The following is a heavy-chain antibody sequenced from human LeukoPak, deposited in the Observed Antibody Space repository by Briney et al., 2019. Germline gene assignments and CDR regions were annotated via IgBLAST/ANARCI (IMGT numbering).Heavy chain of an antibody. CDR3: ARVGDSSGNPLDY. D-gene: IGHD3-22*01. CDR1: GYTFTGYY. Sequence: GASVKVSCKASGYTFTGYYMHWVRQAPGQGLEWMGRINPNSGGTNYAQKFQGRVTMTRDTSISTAYMELSRLRSDDTAVYYCARVGDSSGNPLDYWGQGTQVTVSS. J-gene: IGHJ4*02. V-gene: IGHV1-2*06. CDR2: INPNSGGT.